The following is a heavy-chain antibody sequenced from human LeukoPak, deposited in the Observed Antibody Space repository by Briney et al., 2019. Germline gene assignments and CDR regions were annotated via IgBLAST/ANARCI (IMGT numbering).Heavy chain of an antibody. CDR3: ARVIGARYCSSTSCPDAFDI. CDR2: INAYNGNT. V-gene: IGHV1-3*01. J-gene: IGHJ3*02. Sequence: ASVNVSCKASGYTFTSYAMHWVRQAPGQRLEWVGWINAYNGNTKYSQKFQGRVTITNDTSASTAYMQLSSPSSEATAVYYWARVIGARYCSSTSCPDAFDIWGQGTMVTVSS. CDR1: GYTFTSYA. D-gene: IGHD2-2*01.